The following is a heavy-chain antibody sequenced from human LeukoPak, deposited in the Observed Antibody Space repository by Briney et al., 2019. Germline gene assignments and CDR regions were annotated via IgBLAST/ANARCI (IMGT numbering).Heavy chain of an antibody. CDR2: ISYDGSNK. Sequence: GGSLRPSCAASGFTFSSYGMHWVRQAPGKGLEWVAVISYDGSNKYYADSVKGRFTISRDNSKNTLYLQMNSLRAEDTAVYYCAKDTGYWGQGTLVTVSS. CDR1: GFTFSSYG. D-gene: IGHD4-11*01. V-gene: IGHV3-30*18. J-gene: IGHJ4*02. CDR3: AKDTGY.